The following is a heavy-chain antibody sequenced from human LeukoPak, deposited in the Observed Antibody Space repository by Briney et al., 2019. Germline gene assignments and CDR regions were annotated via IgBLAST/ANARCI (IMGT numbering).Heavy chain of an antibody. V-gene: IGHV1-2*02. CDR1: GYTFTGYY. J-gene: IGHJ5*02. Sequence: ASVKVSCKASGYTFTGYYMHWVRQAPGQGLGWMGWINPNSGGTNYAQKFQGRVTMTRDTSISTAYMELSRLRSDDTAVYYCARVLMGIVVVPAAISNWFDPWGQGTLVTVPS. D-gene: IGHD2-2*01. CDR3: ARVLMGIVVVPAAISNWFDP. CDR2: INPNSGGT.